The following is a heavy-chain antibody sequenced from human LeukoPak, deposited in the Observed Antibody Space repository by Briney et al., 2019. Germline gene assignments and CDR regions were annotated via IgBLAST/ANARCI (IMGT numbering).Heavy chain of an antibody. V-gene: IGHV3-74*01. CDR2: IDSDGSST. CDR3: ARVGSTAFDI. Sequence: GSLRLSCAASGFTFSSYWMYWVRQVPGKGPVWVSRIDSDGSSTSYADSVRGRFTISRDNAKNTLYLQMNSLRAEDTAAYYCARVGSTAFDIWGQGTMVTVSS. J-gene: IGHJ3*02. CDR1: GFTFSSYW. D-gene: IGHD3-10*01.